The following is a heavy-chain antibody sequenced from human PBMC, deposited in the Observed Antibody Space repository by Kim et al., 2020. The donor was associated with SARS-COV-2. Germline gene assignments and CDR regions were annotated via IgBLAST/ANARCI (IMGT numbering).Heavy chain of an antibody. J-gene: IGHJ2*01. Sequence: GGSLRLSCAASGFTFDDYAMHWVRQAPGKGLEWVSGISWNSGSIGYADSVKGRFTISRDNAKNSLYLQMNSLRAEDTALYYCAKDGSGSYYSWYFDLWGRCTLVTVSS. V-gene: IGHV3-9*01. CDR1: GFTFDDYA. CDR2: ISWNSGSI. CDR3: AKDGSGSYYSWYFDL. D-gene: IGHD1-26*01.